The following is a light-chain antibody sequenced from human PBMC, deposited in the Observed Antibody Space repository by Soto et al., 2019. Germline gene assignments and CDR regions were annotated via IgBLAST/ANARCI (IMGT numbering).Light chain of an antibody. CDR2: AAS. CDR1: QGIGNY. CDR3: QKYDRAPLT. J-gene: IGKJ4*01. Sequence: DIQMTQSPSSLSASVGDRVTITCRASQGIGNYLAWYQQRPGKVPKLLIYAASTLHSGVPSRFSGSGSAPDFTLTISSLQPEDVATYYCQKYDRAPLTFGGGTKVEIK. V-gene: IGKV1-27*01.